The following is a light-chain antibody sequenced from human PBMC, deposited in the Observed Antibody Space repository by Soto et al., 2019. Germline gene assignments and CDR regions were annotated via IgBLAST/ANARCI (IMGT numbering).Light chain of an antibody. CDR3: QQYSTFWA. CDR1: QSISSG. CDR2: DGS. Sequence: DIQMTQSPSTLSASVGDRATTTCRASQSISSGLAWYQQKPGKAPKLLIYDGSSLESGVPSRFSGSGSGTEFTLTINSLQPDDSATYYCQQYSTFWAFDQGTKVDIK. V-gene: IGKV1-5*01. J-gene: IGKJ1*01.